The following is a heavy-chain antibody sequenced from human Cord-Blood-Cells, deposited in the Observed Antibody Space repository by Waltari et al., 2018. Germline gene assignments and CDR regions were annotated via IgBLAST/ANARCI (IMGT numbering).Heavy chain of an antibody. Sequence: VQLVEAGGGLVQSGGSLGLPSLASGFSLPRYWVSWVRLAPGKGLEWGANIKQDGSEKYYVDSVKGRFTISRDNAKNSLYLQMNSLRAEDTAVYYCARSPMYSSGWLNYWGQGTLVTVSS. CDR2: IKQDGSEK. D-gene: IGHD6-19*01. CDR3: ARSPMYSSGWLNY. J-gene: IGHJ4*02. CDR1: GFSLPRYW. V-gene: IGHV3-7*01.